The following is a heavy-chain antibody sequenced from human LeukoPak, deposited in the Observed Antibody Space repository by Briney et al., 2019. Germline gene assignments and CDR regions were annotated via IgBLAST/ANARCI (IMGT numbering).Heavy chain of an antibody. CDR3: ARAYGDYCDY. Sequence: PGGSLRLSCAASGFTFSSYDMHWVRQAPGKGLEWVAVIWYDGSNEYYADSVKGRFTISRDNSKNTLYLQMNSLRAEDTAVYYCARAYGDYCDYWGQGTLVTVSS. J-gene: IGHJ4*02. D-gene: IGHD4-17*01. CDR1: GFTFSSYD. CDR2: IWYDGSNE. V-gene: IGHV3-33*01.